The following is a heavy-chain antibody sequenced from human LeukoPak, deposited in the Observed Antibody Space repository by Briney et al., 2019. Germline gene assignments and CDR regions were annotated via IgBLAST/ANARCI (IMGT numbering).Heavy chain of an antibody. CDR2: IYYSGST. CDR1: GGSISSYY. CDR3: AILRLDFWSGYYTPPDAFDI. J-gene: IGHJ3*02. D-gene: IGHD3-3*01. Sequence: SETLSLTCTVSGGSISSYYWSWIRQPPGKGLEWIGYIYYSGSTNYNPSLKSRVTMSVDTSKNQFSLKLSSVTAADTAVYYCAILRLDFWSGYYTPPDAFDIWGQGTMVTVSS. V-gene: IGHV4-59*12.